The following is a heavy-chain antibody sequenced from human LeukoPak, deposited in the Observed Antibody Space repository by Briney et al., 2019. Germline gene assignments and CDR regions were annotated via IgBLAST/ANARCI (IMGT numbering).Heavy chain of an antibody. CDR3: ARANSYTVY. CDR1: GYTFTNFG. Sequence: AAVKVSCKASGYTFTNFGISWVRQAPGEGLEWMGWISAHSGNTNYAQNLQGRVTMTTDTSASTAYMELRSLRSDDTAVYFCARANSYTVYWGQGTLVTVSS. J-gene: IGHJ4*02. V-gene: IGHV1-18*01. D-gene: IGHD2-8*01. CDR2: ISAHSGNT.